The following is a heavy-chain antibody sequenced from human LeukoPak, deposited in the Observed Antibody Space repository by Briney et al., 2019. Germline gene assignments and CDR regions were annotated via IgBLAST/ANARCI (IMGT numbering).Heavy chain of an antibody. CDR2: IYYSGST. CDR3: ARVVRADLVVRYYFDY. D-gene: IGHD3-22*01. Sequence: PSETLSLTCTVSGGSISSGGYYWSWIRQHPGKGLEWIGYIYYSGSTYYNPSLKSRVTISVDTSKNQFSLKLSSVTAADTAAYYCARVVRADLVVRYYFDYWGQGTLVTVSS. CDR1: GGSISSGGYY. J-gene: IGHJ4*02. V-gene: IGHV4-31*03.